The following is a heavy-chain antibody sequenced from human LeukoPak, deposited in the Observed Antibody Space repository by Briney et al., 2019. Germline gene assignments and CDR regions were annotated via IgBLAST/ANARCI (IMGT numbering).Heavy chain of an antibody. CDR1: GFTFSSYW. Sequence: PGGSLRLSCAASGFTFSSYWMSWVRQAPGKGLEWVANIKQDGSEKYYVDSVKGRFTISRDNAKNSLYLQMNSLRAEDTAVYYCARGWGNIRTTGSSFVNWGQGTLVTVSS. CDR2: IKQDGSEK. CDR3: ARGWGNIRTTGSSFVN. J-gene: IGHJ4*02. D-gene: IGHD7-27*01. V-gene: IGHV3-7*01.